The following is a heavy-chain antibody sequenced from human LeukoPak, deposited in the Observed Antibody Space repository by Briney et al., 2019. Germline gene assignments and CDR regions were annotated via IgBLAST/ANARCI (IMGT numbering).Heavy chain of an antibody. V-gene: IGHV3-72*01. CDR1: GFTFSDHY. CDR2: TRNKANSYTT. Sequence: GGSLRLSCAASGFTFSDHYMDWVRQAPGKGLEWVGRTRNKANSYTTEYAASVKGRFTISRDDSKTSLYLQMNSLKTEDTAVYYCARDRGGSYYDYWGQGTLVTVSS. CDR3: ARDRGGSYYDY. D-gene: IGHD1-26*01. J-gene: IGHJ4*02.